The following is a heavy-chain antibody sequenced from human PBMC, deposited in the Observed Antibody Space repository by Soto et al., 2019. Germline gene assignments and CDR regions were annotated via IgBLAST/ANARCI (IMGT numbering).Heavy chain of an antibody. CDR2: FDPEDGET. V-gene: IGHV1-24*01. CDR3: ATVTGSGSYNYYYYYGMDV. Sequence: ASVKVSCKVSGYTLTELSMHWVRQAPGKKLKWMGGFDPEDGETIYAQKFQGRVTMTEDTSTDTAYMELSSLRSEDTAVYYCATVTGSGSYNYYYYYGMDVWGQGTTVTVSS. D-gene: IGHD3-10*01. J-gene: IGHJ6*02. CDR1: GYTLTELS.